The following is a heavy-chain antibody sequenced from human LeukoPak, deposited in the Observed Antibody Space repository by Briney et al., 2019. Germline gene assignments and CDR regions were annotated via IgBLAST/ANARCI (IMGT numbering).Heavy chain of an antibody. CDR1: GGSINNYF. CDR2: IYHGGST. D-gene: IGHD3-3*01. J-gene: IGHJ4*02. Sequence: SETLSLTCTVSGGSINNYFWSWIRRPPGKGLEWIGYIYHGGSTDYNPSLKSRVTMSVDTSKNQFSLKLSSVTAADTAVYYCARGPPRESGFYYWGQGTLVTVSS. V-gene: IGHV4-59*01. CDR3: ARGPPRESGFYY.